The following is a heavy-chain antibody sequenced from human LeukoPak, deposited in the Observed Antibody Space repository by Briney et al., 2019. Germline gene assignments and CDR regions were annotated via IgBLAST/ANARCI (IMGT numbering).Heavy chain of an antibody. CDR1: GGSFSGYY. CDR2: IYHSGST. J-gene: IGHJ5*02. Sequence: SETLSLTCAVYGGSFSGYYWSWIRQPPGKGLEWIGEIYHSGSTNYNPSLKSRVTISVDKSKNQFSLKLSSVTAADTAVYYCARKNPWFDPWGQGTLVTVSS. V-gene: IGHV4-34*01. CDR3: ARKNPWFDP.